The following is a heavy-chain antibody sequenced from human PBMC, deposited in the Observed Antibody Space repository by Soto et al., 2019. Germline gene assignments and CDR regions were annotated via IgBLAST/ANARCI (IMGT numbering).Heavy chain of an antibody. J-gene: IGHJ4*02. D-gene: IGHD3-9*01. CDR3: ASFDILTGYYRGAYDY. V-gene: IGHV4-39*01. CDR1: GGSISSSSYY. Sequence: SETLSLTCTVSGGSISSSSYYWGWIRQPPGKGLEWIGSIYYSGSTYYNPSLKSRVTISVDTSKNQFSLKLSSVTAADTVVYYCASFDILTGYYRGAYDYWGQRTLVTVSS. CDR2: IYYSGST.